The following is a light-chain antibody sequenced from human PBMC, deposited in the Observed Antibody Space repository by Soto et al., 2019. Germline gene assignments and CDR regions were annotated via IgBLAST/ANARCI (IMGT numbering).Light chain of an antibody. CDR3: QQYGTSSQYT. CDR1: QRVSTAY. Sequence: EIVLTQSPGTLSLSPGERATLSCRTSQRVSTAYLAWYRQKPGQAPRLLIYSTSSRATGIPDRFSGSGSGTDLTLSISRLEPEDFAVYSCQQYGTSSQYTFGQGTRLDIK. CDR2: STS. J-gene: IGKJ2*01. V-gene: IGKV3-20*01.